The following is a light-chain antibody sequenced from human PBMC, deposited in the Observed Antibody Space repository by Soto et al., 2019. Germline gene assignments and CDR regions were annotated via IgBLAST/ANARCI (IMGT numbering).Light chain of an antibody. CDR3: QQYNSYGT. Sequence: DIQMTQSPSTLSASVGDRVTITCRASQSIGSSLAWYQQKPGKGPKLLIYDASTLESGVPSRFSGSGFGTEFALTIRSLQPDDFATFYCQQYNSYGTFGQGTKLEIK. CDR2: DAS. J-gene: IGKJ2*02. CDR1: QSIGSS. V-gene: IGKV1-5*01.